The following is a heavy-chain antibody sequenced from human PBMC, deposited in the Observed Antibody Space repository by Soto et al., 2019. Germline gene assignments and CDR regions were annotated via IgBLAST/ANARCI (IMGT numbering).Heavy chain of an antibody. J-gene: IGHJ4*02. CDR1: GLTFSYYY. Sequence: PGGSLRLSCEVSGLTFSYYYMTWIRQAPGKGLEWVSYISSSGSHTNYVDSVKGRFTISRDNAKNSLFLQMNSLRAEDTAVYYCARSGDSSGYFWGIDYWGQGNLVTVSS. CDR3: ARSGDSSGYFWGIDY. V-gene: IGHV3-11*06. D-gene: IGHD3-22*01. CDR2: ISSSGSHT.